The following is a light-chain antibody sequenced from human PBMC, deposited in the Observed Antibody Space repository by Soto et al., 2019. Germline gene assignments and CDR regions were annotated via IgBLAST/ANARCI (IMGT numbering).Light chain of an antibody. J-gene: IGKJ4*01. CDR1: QSVSSY. CDR2: DAS. Sequence: EIVLTQSPATLSLSPGERATLSCRASQSVSSYLAWYQQKPVQAPRLLIYDASNRATGIPARFSGSGSGTDFTLTISSLETEDFAVYYCQQRSNWPPDFGGGTKVEIK. V-gene: IGKV3-11*01. CDR3: QQRSNWPPD.